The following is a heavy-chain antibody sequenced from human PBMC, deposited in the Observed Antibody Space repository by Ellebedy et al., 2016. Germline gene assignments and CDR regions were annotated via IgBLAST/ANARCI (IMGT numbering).Heavy chain of an antibody. Sequence: GGSLRLXCAASGFTFSSYGMHWVRQAPGKGLEWVAVISYDGSNKYYADSVKGRFTISRDNSKNTLYLQMNSLRAEDTAVYYCARDEDSSGYYYAGPRLDYWGQGTLVTVSS. J-gene: IGHJ4*02. V-gene: IGHV3-30*03. CDR1: GFTFSSYG. CDR2: ISYDGSNK. CDR3: ARDEDSSGYYYAGPRLDY. D-gene: IGHD3-22*01.